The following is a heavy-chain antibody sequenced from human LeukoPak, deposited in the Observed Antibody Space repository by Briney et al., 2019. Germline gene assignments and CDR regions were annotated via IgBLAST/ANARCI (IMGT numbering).Heavy chain of an antibody. CDR3: AKGASGSRQYYMDF. CDR1: GFTFSSYA. D-gene: IGHD6-25*01. V-gene: IGHV3-23*01. Sequence: EGSLRLSCAASGFTFSSYAMSWVRQAPGKGLEWVSTITGSGDSTYYADSVKGRFTISRDNSKNTLYLQMNSLRAEDTAVYYCAKGASGSRQYYMDFWGKGTTVTVSS. J-gene: IGHJ6*03. CDR2: ITGSGDST.